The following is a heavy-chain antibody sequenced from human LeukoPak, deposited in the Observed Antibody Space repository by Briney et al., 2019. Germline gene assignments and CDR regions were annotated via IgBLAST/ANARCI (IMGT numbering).Heavy chain of an antibody. D-gene: IGHD4-17*01. CDR2: IYPGGSDT. Sequence: GESLKISCKGFGYIFSNYWIGWVRPMPGKGLEWMGIIYPGGSDTRYSTSFQVQVTISAARSINTAYLQWSSLEASDTAMYYCARHPLMTTVTGDYYYGMDVWGQGTTVTVSS. CDR1: GYIFSNYW. J-gene: IGHJ6*02. V-gene: IGHV5-51*01. CDR3: ARHPLMTTVTGDYYYGMDV.